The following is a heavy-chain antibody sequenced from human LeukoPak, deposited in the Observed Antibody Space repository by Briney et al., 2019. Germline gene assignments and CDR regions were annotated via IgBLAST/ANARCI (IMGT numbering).Heavy chain of an antibody. CDR2: ISGSGGST. V-gene: IGHV3-23*01. CDR1: GFAFSSYA. CDR3: ATIHYYDVFDI. Sequence: GGSLRLSCAASGFAFSSYAMSWVRQAPGKGLEWVSAISGSGGSTYYADSVKGRFTISRDNSKNTLYLQMNSLRAEDTAVYYCATIHYYDVFDIWGQGTMVTVSS. D-gene: IGHD3-10*01. J-gene: IGHJ3*02.